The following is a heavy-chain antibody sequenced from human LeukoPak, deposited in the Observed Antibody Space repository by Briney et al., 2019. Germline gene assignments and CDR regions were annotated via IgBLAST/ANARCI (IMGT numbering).Heavy chain of an antibody. CDR3: ARHGVGGGDGYNYNWFDH. V-gene: IGHV4-4*09. D-gene: IGHD5-24*01. J-gene: IGHJ5*02. CDR2: IYTSGST. Sequence: PSETLSLTCTVSGGSISSYYWSWIRQPPGKGLEWSGYIYTSGSTNYNPSLKSRVTISVDTSKNQFSLKLSSVTAADTAVYYCARHGVGGGDGYNYNWFDHWGQGTLVTVSS. CDR1: GGSISSYY.